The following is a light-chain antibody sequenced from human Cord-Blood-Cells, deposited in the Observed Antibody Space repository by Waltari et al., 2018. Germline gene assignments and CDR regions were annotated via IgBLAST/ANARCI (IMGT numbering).Light chain of an antibody. CDR2: EVS. CDR3: SSYTSSSTYV. Sequence: QSALTQPASVSGSPGQSITISCTGTSSDVGGYNYVFWYQRHPGKAPKLMIYEVSNRPSGVSNRFSGSKSGNTASLTISGLQAEDEADYYCSSYTSSSTYVFGTGTKVTVL. J-gene: IGLJ1*01. V-gene: IGLV2-14*01. CDR1: SSDVGGYNY.